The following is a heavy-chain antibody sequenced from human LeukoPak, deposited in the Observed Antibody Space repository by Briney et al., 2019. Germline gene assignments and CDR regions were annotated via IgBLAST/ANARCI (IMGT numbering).Heavy chain of an antibody. V-gene: IGHV3-30-3*01. CDR1: GFTFSSYA. Sequence: GGSLRLSCAASGFTFSSYAMHWVRQAPGKGLEWVAVISYDGSNKYYADSVKGRFTISRDNSKNTLYLQMNSLRAEDTAVYYCASAGSLQFNLPYYYYYGMDVWGQGTTVTVSS. CDR3: ASAGSLQFNLPYYYYYGMDV. CDR2: ISYDGSNK. D-gene: IGHD4-4*01. J-gene: IGHJ6*02.